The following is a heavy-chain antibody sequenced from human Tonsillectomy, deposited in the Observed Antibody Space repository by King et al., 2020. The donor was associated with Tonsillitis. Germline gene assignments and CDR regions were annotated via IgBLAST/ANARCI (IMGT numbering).Heavy chain of an antibody. J-gene: IGHJ5*02. CDR3: SRETWVYGS. D-gene: IGHD5-24*01. Sequence: QLVQSGTEVKVPGASVTVSCKASGYTFTDYHIHWIRQAPGQGLEWMGWINCNSGSTNYAQNLQGRVTLTRETSTNTAYMDLRSLRSDDTAIYYCSRETWVYGSWGQGTLVTVSS. V-gene: IGHV1-2*02. CDR1: GYTFTDYH. CDR2: INCNSGST.